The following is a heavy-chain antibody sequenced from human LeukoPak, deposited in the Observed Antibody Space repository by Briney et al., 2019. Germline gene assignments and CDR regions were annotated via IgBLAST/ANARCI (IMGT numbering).Heavy chain of an antibody. CDR1: GGSFSGYY. CDR3: ARGYYNWKRGASSN. CDR2: INHSGST. J-gene: IGHJ4*02. Sequence: SETLSLTCAVYGGSFSGYYWSWIRQPPGKGLEWIGEINHSGSTNYNPSLKSRVTISVDTSKNQFSLKLSSVTAADTAVYYCARGYYNWKRGASSNWGQGTLVTVSS. V-gene: IGHV4-34*01. D-gene: IGHD1-20*01.